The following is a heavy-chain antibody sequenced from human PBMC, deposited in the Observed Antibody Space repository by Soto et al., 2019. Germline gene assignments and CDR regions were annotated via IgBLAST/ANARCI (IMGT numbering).Heavy chain of an antibody. CDR2: ITPMFGTT. D-gene: IGHD1-26*01. CDR3: ARDASGDSSYHYYGMDV. CDR1: GSNFNNYN. V-gene: IGHV1-69*01. Sequence: LVQSGAAVRKPGSSVKVSCKASGSNFNNYNINWVRPAPGQGLVWMGGITPMFGTTYYAQKFQGRITTTAYDSLNTAYTELTTLRAEDTAVYYCARDASGDSSYHYYGMDVWGQGTTVTVPS. J-gene: IGHJ6*02.